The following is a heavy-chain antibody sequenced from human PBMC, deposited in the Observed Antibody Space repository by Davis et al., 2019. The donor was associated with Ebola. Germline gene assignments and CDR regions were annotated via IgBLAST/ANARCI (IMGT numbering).Heavy chain of an antibody. Sequence: ETLSLTCAVYGGSFSGYYWSWVRQAPGKGLEWVSAISGSGGSTYYADSVKGRFTISRDNSKNTLYLQMNSLRAEDTAIYYCAKAYGDYYYYYAMDVWGQGTTVTVSS. J-gene: IGHJ6*02. CDR3: AKAYGDYYYYYAMDV. D-gene: IGHD2-21*02. V-gene: IGHV3-23*01. CDR2: ISGSGGST. CDR1: GGSFSGYY.